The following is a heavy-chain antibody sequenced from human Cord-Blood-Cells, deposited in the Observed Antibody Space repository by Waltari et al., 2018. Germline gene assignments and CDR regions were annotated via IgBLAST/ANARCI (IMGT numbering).Heavy chain of an antibody. D-gene: IGHD6-13*01. CDR1: GGTFSSYA. V-gene: IGHV1-69*01. J-gene: IGHJ6*02. CDR3: ATCGQQLVFNYYYYGMDV. CDR2: IIPIFGTA. Sequence: QVQLVQSGAEVKKPGSSVKVSCKASGGTFSSYAISWVRQAPGQGLEWMGGIIPIFGTANYAQKFQGRVTITADESTSTAYMELSSLRSEDTAVYYCATCGQQLVFNYYYYGMDVWGQGTTVTVSS.